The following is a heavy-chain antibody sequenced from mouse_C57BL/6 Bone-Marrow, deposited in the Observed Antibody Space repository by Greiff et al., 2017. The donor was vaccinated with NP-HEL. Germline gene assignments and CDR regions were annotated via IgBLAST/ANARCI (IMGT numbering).Heavy chain of an antibody. D-gene: IGHD3-2*02. V-gene: IGHV1-15*01. CDR2: IDPETGGT. CDR3: TQTAQATYAMDY. Sequence: VKLMESGAELVRPGASVTLSCKASGYTFTDYEMHWVKQTPVHGLEWIGAIDPETGGTAYTQKFKGKAILTADKSSSTAYMELRSLTSEDSAVYYCTQTAQATYAMDYWGQGTSVTVSS. CDR1: GYTFTDYE. J-gene: IGHJ4*01.